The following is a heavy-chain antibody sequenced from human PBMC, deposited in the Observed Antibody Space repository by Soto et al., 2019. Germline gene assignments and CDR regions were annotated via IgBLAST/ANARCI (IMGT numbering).Heavy chain of an antibody. CDR1: GGSISSYY. CDR3: ARHNYGSGSTYFDD. CDR2: IYYSGST. V-gene: IGHV4-59*08. J-gene: IGHJ4*02. Sequence: SETLSLTCTVSGGSISSYYWSWIRQPPGKGLEWIGYIYYSGSTNYNPSLKSRVTISVDTSKNQFSLKLNSMTAADTAVYYCARHNYGSGSTYFDDWGQGTLVIVSS. D-gene: IGHD3-10*01.